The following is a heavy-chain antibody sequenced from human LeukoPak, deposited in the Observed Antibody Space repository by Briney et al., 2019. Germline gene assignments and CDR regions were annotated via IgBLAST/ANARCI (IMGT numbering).Heavy chain of an antibody. CDR3: VRESGVVRVAFDN. D-gene: IGHD2/OR15-2a*01. CDR2: INTDGSAT. Sequence: PGGSLRLSCAASGFTFKNYWMHWVRQTPGKGLVWIARINTDGSATNYADFVKGPITTSRDNAKNTVYLQMNGLRVEDTAKYYCVRESGVVRVAFDNGGEGTLVAVSS. J-gene: IGHJ4*02. V-gene: IGHV3-74*01. CDR1: GFTFKNYW.